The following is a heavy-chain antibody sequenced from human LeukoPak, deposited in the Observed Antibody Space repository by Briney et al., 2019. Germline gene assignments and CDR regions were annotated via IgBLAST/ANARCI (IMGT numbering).Heavy chain of an antibody. CDR3: ARQVGATGHFDL. Sequence: GESLKISCKDSEYSFTAFWIGWVRQMPGKGLEWMGNIYPGDSDTRYSPSFQGQVTISADKSISTAYLQWSSLKASDTAMYFCARQVGATGHFDLWGRGTLVTVSS. V-gene: IGHV5-51*01. D-gene: IGHD1-26*01. CDR1: EYSFTAFW. J-gene: IGHJ4*02. CDR2: IYPGDSDT.